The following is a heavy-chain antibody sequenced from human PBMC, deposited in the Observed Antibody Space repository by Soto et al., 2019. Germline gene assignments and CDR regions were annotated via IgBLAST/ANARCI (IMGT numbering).Heavy chain of an antibody. CDR1: GFSFSRYT. Sequence: EMQLVQSGAEVKKSGESLKISCVGSGFSFSRYTVGWVRQVPGKGLEWMGVIHPGDSDTIYSPSFQGQVTISADKSISTAYLQWSSLKASDTAMYYCTLSHGDSYYYYYGMDVWGQGTTVTVSS. D-gene: IGHD4-17*01. V-gene: IGHV5-51*01. J-gene: IGHJ6*02. CDR2: IHPGDSDT. CDR3: TLSHGDSYYYYYGMDV.